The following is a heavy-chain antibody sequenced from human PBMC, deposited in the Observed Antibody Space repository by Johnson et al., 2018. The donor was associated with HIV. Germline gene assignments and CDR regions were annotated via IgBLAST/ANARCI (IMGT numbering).Heavy chain of an antibody. CDR2: IYSDGST. J-gene: IGHJ3*02. V-gene: IGHV3-66*01. D-gene: IGHD6-19*01. CDR3: VRDRGSGWDDAFDI. Sequence: VQLVESGGGVVQPGRSLRLSCAASGFTFSRNYMSWVRQAPGKGLEWVSVIYSDGSTYYADSVKGGFTISRDTSKNTLYLQMNSLRAEDTAVYYCVRDRGSGWDDAFDIWGRATMVTVSS. CDR1: GFTFSRNY.